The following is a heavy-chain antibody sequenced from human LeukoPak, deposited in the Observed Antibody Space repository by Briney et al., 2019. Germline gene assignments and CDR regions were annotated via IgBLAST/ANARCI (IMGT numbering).Heavy chain of an antibody. V-gene: IGHV4-59*08. D-gene: IGHD3-22*01. J-gene: IGHJ3*02. CDR3: ARHYYDSTHDAFDI. CDR1: GGSISSYY. CDR2: IYYIVST. Sequence: SETLSLTCTVSGGSISSYYWSWVRQPPGKGLEWILYIYYIVSTNYTPSLKSRVSISVYTSKTQFSLKLSSVTAADTAVYYCARHYYDSTHDAFDIWGQGTMVTVSS.